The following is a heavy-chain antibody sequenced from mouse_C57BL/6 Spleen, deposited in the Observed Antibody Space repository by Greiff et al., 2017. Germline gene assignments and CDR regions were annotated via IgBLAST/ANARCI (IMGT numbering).Heavy chain of an antibody. D-gene: IGHD1-1*01. CDR3: ARFYYGSSSLDY. J-gene: IGHJ2*01. CDR2: INPNNGGT. CDR1: GYTFTDYN. V-gene: IGHV1-22*01. Sequence: VQLQQSGPELVKPGASVKMSCKASGYTFTDYNMHWVKQSHGKSLEWIGYINPNNGGTSYNQKFKGKATLTVNKSSITAYMELRSLTSENSAVYYCARFYYGSSSLDYWGQGTTLTVSS.